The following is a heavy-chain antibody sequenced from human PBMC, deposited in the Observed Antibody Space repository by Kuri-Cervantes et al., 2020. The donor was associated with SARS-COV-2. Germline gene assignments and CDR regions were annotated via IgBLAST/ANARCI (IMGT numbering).Heavy chain of an antibody. CDR2: INAVNGNT. V-gene: IGHV1-3*01. CDR1: GYIFTNYA. Sequence: ASVKVSCKASGYIFTNYALHWVRQAPGQRLEWMGWINAVNGNTKYSQKFQGRVTITRDTSASTAYMELSSLRSEDTALYYCARDRGSQWLAFYDAFDIWGQETMVTVSS. CDR3: ARDRGSQWLAFYDAFDI. D-gene: IGHD6-19*01. J-gene: IGHJ3*02.